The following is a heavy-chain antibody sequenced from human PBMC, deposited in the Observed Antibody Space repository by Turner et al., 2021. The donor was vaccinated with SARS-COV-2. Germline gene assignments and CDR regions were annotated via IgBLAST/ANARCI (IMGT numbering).Heavy chain of an antibody. CDR1: GGSFSGYY. V-gene: IGHV4-34*01. J-gene: IGHJ5*02. D-gene: IGHD3-9*01. Sequence: QVQLQQWGAGLLKPSETLSLTCGVYGGSFSGYYWSWIRQPQGKGLEWIGEIYHSGSTNYNPSLKSRVTISVDTSKNQFSLKLSSVTAAETAVYYCARSWGGILTGYSFDPWGQGTLVTVSS. CDR3: ARSWGGILTGYSFDP. CDR2: IYHSGST.